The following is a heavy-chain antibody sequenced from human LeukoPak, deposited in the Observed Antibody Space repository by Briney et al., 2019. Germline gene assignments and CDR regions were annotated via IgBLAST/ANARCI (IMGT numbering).Heavy chain of an antibody. J-gene: IGHJ4*02. V-gene: IGHV3-NL1*01. Sequence: PGRSLRLSCAASGFTFDNYAIHWVRQAPGKGLEWVSMICWNCSSKYYADSVKGRFTISRDNSKNTLYLQMNSLRAEDTAVYYCAKDGRPKRGCSSTSCLNYLDYWGQGTLVTVSS. CDR1: GFTFDNYA. CDR3: AKDGRPKRGCSSTSCLNYLDY. CDR2: ICWNCSSK. D-gene: IGHD2-2*01.